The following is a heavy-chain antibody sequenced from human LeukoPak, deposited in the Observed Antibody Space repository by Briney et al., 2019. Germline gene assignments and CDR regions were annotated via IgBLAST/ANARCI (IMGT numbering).Heavy chain of an antibody. D-gene: IGHD2-15*01. Sequence: SETLSLTCTVSGGSISSYYWSWIRQPPGKGLEWIGYIYYSGSTNYNPSLKSRVTTSVDTSKNQFSLKLSSVTAADTAVYYCARGVGYCSGGSCYSDYYYYMDVWGKGTTVTVSS. J-gene: IGHJ6*03. CDR1: GGSISSYY. CDR3: ARGVGYCSGGSCYSDYYYYMDV. CDR2: IYYSGST. V-gene: IGHV4-59*01.